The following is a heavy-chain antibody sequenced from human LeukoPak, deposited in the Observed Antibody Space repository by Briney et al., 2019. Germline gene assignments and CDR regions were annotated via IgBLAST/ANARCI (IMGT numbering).Heavy chain of an antibody. CDR3: AREGVLNWFDP. J-gene: IGHJ5*02. D-gene: IGHD1-1*01. CDR2: IKQDGSEK. Sequence: GGSLRLSCAASGFTFSSYGMHWVRQAPGKGLEWVANIKQDGSEKYYVDSVKGRFTISRDNAKNSLYLQMNSLRAEDTAVYYCAREGVLNWFDPWGQGTLVTVSS. V-gene: IGHV3-7*01. CDR1: GFTFSSYG.